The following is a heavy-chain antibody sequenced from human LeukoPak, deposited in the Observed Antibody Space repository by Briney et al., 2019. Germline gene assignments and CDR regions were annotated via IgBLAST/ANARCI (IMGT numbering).Heavy chain of an antibody. V-gene: IGHV3-66*01. CDR3: ARGMSGFSSYDY. J-gene: IGHJ4*02. CDR1: GFTVSGHY. Sequence: PGGSLRLSCAASGFTVSGHYLSWFRQAPGKGLEWVSVVYNGGHTYYADSVRGRFTLSTDTSRNTLYLQMNSLTADDTAVYYCARGMSGFSSYDYWGQGVLVTVSS. CDR2: VYNGGHT. D-gene: IGHD5-12*01.